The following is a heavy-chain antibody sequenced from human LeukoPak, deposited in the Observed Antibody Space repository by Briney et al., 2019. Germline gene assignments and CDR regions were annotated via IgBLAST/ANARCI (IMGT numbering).Heavy chain of an antibody. J-gene: IGHJ4*02. V-gene: IGHV3-30*18. CDR1: GFTFNNYG. CDR3: AKGPLRGTAAAIDY. D-gene: IGHD2-2*01. Sequence: GKSLRLSCAASGFTFNNYGMHWVRQAPGKGLEWVAVISYDGRNIHYPDSVEGRFTISRDISTDTLWLQTGSLRTEDTAVYYCAKGPLRGTAAAIDYWGQGTLVTVSS. CDR2: ISYDGRNI.